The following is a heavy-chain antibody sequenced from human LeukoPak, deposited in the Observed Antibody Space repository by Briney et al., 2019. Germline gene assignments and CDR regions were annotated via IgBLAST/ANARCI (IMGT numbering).Heavy chain of an antibody. CDR1: GYTFTDYY. CDR3: ARAQTVVAATPGGY. J-gene: IGHJ4*02. CDR2: MNPNSGGT. Sequence: GASVKVSCKASGYTFTDYYMHWVRQAPGQGLEWMGWMNPNSGGTNYAQRFQGRVTMTRDTSIGTAYMELSRLGSDDTAVYYCARAQTVVAATPGGYWGQGTLVTVSS. D-gene: IGHD2-15*01. V-gene: IGHV1-2*02.